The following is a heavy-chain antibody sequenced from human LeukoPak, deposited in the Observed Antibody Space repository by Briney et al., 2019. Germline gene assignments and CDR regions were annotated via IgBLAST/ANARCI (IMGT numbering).Heavy chain of an antibody. D-gene: IGHD4-17*01. CDR3: ASRTSDGDYDYYYYYGMDV. J-gene: IGHJ6*02. V-gene: IGHV4-59*12. Sequence: SETLSLTCTVSGGSISSYYWSWIRQPPGKGLEWIGYIYYSGSTNYNPSLKSRVTISVDTSKNQFSLKLSSVTAADTAVYYCASRTSDGDYDYYYYYGMDVWSQGTTVTVSS. CDR2: IYYSGST. CDR1: GGSISSYY.